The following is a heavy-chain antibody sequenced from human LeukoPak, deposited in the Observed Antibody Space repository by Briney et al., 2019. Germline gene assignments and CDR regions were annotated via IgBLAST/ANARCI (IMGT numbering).Heavy chain of an antibody. J-gene: IGHJ4*02. CDR3: TREDWDFDS. D-gene: IGHD3/OR15-3a*01. CDR1: GFIFRNYG. CDR2: IRYDGS. Sequence: GGSLRLSCAASGFIFRNYGMHWVRQAPGKGLEWVACIRYDGSKYADSVKGRFTISRDDSNNMAYLQMDSLRNEDTAVYYCTREDWDFDSWGQGTPVSVSS. V-gene: IGHV3-30*02.